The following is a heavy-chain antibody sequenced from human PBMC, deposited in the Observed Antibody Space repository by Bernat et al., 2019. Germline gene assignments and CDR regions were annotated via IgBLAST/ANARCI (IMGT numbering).Heavy chain of an antibody. CDR3: ARDAGNYDFWSGYRGYFDY. CDR1: VFTFRNYG. D-gene: IGHD3-3*01. V-gene: IGHV3-33*08. CDR2: IWYDGSNK. J-gene: IGHJ4*02. Sequence: QVQLVESGGGVVQPGRSLRLSCAASVFTFRNYGMHWVRQAPGKGLEWVAVIWYDGSNKYYADSVKGRFTISRDNSKNTLYLQMNSLRAEDTAVYYCARDAGNYDFWSGYRGYFDYWGQGTLVTVSS.